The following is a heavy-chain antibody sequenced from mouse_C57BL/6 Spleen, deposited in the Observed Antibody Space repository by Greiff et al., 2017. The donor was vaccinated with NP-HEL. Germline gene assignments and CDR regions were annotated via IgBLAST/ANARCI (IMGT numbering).Heavy chain of an antibody. CDR3: ANLYYDYDEGDY. D-gene: IGHD2-4*01. J-gene: IGHJ2*01. CDR2: IYPGDGDT. V-gene: IGHV1-82*01. CDR1: GYAFSSSW. Sequence: QVQLQQSGPELVKPGASVKISCKASGYAFSSSWMNWVKQRPGKGLEWIGRIYPGDGDTNYNGKFKGKATLTADKSSSTAYMQLSSLTSEDSAVYFCANLYYDYDEGDYWGKGTTLTVSS.